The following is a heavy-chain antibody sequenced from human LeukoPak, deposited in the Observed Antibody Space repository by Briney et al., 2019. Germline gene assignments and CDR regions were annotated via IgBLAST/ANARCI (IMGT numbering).Heavy chain of an antibody. CDR1: GFTVSFNY. Sequence: GGSLRLSCAASGFTVSFNYMSWVRQAPGKGLEWISVIYSGGSTYYADSVKGRFTISRDDSKNTLYHQMNSLRAEDTAIYYCARAQWRTYSYYYMDVWGKGTTVTVSS. CDR3: ARAQWRTYSYYYMDV. D-gene: IGHD6-19*01. J-gene: IGHJ6*03. CDR2: IYSGGST. V-gene: IGHV3-53*01.